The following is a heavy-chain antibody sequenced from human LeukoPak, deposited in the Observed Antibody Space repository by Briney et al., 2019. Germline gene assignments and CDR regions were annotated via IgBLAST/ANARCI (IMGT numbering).Heavy chain of an antibody. CDR2: IYHSGST. CDR1: GYSISSGYY. J-gene: IGHJ4*02. D-gene: IGHD2-15*01. CDR3: ARQYCSGGSCYIGY. Sequence: SSETLSLTCAVSGYSISSGYYWGWIRQPPGKGLEWIGSIYHSGSTYYNPSLKSRVTISVDTSKNQFSLKLSSVTAADTAVYYCARQYCSGGSCYIGYWGLRTLVTVSS. V-gene: IGHV4-38-2*01.